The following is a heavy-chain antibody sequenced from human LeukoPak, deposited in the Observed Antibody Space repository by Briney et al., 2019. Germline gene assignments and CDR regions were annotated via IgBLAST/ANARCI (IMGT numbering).Heavy chain of an antibody. CDR3: AREYSSGYWFDP. CDR2: MNPNSGNT. Sequence: GASVRVSCKASGYTFTSYDINWVRQATGQGLEWMGWMNPNSGNTGYAQKFQGRVTMTRNTSISTAYMELSSLRSEDTAVYYCAREYSSGYWFDPWGQGTLVTVSS. V-gene: IGHV1-8*01. CDR1: GYTFTSYD. D-gene: IGHD6-19*01. J-gene: IGHJ5*02.